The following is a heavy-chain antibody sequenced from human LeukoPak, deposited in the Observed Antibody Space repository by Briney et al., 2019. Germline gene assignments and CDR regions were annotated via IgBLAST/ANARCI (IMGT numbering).Heavy chain of an antibody. CDR1: GFTFDDYG. D-gene: IGHD2-21*01. CDR2: INWNGGST. CDR3: AKEGSYCGGDCFDY. J-gene: IGHJ4*02. V-gene: IGHV3-20*04. Sequence: GGSLRLSCAASGFTFDDYGMSWVRQAPGKGLEWVSGINWNGGSTGYADSVKGRFTISRDNAKNSLYLQMNSLRAEDTALYYCAKEGSYCGGDCFDYWGQGTLVTVSS.